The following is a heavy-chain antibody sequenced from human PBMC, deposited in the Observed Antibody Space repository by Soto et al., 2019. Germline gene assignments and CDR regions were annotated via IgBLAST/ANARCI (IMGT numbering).Heavy chain of an antibody. CDR2: IKEDASEE. V-gene: IGHV3-7*01. J-gene: IGHJ4*02. CDR3: ATAISSPFSNFDS. CDR1: GFTFNTYW. D-gene: IGHD2-2*01. Sequence: EVQLVQTGGDLVQPGGFLRLSCVASGFTFNTYWMTWVRQAPGMGLEWVAGIKEDASEEVYVDSVKGRFSISTDNAKNSLYLQLSCLRAEDTAVYYCATAISSPFSNFDSWGQGSLVTVSS.